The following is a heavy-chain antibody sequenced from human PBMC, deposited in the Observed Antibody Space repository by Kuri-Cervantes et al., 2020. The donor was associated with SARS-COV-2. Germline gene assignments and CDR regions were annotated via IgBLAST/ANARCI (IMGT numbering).Heavy chain of an antibody. Sequence: LRLSCAVSGYSISSSNWWGWIRQPPGKGLEWIGYIYYSGSTYYNPSLKSRVTISVDTSKNQFSLKLSSVTAADTAVYYCARHGSYGWELSPYYFDYWGQGTLVTVSS. CDR3: ARHGSYGWELSPYYFDY. V-gene: IGHV4-28*01. D-gene: IGHD1-26*01. CDR1: GYSISSSNW. CDR2: IYYSGST. J-gene: IGHJ4*02.